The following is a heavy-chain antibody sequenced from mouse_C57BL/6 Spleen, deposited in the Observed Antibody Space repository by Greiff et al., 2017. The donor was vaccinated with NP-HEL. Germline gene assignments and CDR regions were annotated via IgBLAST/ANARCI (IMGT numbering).Heavy chain of an antibody. Sequence: QVQLKQPGAELVKPGASVKLSCKASGYTFTSYWMHWVKQRPGRGLEWIGRIDPNSGGTKYNEKFKSKATLTVDKPSSTAYMQLSSLTSEDSAVYYCARGTTVVARDYAMDYWGQGTSVTVSS. CDR1: GYTFTSYW. CDR3: ARGTTVVARDYAMDY. CDR2: IDPNSGGT. J-gene: IGHJ4*01. V-gene: IGHV1-72*01. D-gene: IGHD1-1*01.